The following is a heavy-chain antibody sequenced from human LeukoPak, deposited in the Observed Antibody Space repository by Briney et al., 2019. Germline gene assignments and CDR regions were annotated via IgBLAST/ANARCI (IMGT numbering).Heavy chain of an antibody. CDR3: ARSPRVVTTPYYYYYYMDV. D-gene: IGHD3-22*01. Sequence: TSVKVSCKASGYTFTGYYMHWVRQAPGQGLEWMGWINPNSGGTNYAQKFQGRVTMTRDTSISTAYMELSRLRSDDTVVYYCARSPRVVTTPYYYYYYMDVWGKGTTVTVSS. J-gene: IGHJ6*03. CDR1: GYTFTGYY. CDR2: INPNSGGT. V-gene: IGHV1-2*02.